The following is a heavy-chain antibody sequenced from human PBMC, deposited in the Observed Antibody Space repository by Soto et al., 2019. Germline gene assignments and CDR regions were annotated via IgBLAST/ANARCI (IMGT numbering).Heavy chain of an antibody. J-gene: IGHJ5*02. Sequence: ASVKVSCTASGYTFTSYAMHWVRQAPGQRLEWMGWINAGNGNTKYSQKFQGRVTITRDTSASTAYMELSSLRSEDTAVYYCAREDVVLMVYRKGRFAPWGQGTVVIV. CDR3: AREDVVLMVYRKGRFAP. D-gene: IGHD2-8*01. CDR2: INAGNGNT. V-gene: IGHV1-3*01. CDR1: GYTFTSYA.